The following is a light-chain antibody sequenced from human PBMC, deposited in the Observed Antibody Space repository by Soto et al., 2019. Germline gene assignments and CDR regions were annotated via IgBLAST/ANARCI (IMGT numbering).Light chain of an antibody. J-gene: IGLJ1*01. Sequence: QSVLTQPPSASGSRGQSVSISCTGSSSNVGGYNYVSWYQQHPGKAPRLIIYEVDKRPSGVPDRFSGSKAGSTASLTVSGLQADDEADYYCWSYAGRNTYVFGPGTKVTVL. CDR3: WSYAGRNTYV. V-gene: IGLV2-8*01. CDR2: EVD. CDR1: SSNVGGYNY.